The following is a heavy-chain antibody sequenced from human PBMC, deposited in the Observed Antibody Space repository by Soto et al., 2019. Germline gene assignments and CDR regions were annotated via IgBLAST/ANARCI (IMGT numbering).Heavy chain of an antibody. CDR3: ARQILYPGDSSGWKFDY. Sequence: GESLKISCKGSGYSFTSYWIGWVRQMPGKGLEWMGIIYPGDSDTRYSPSFQGQVTISADKSISTAYLQWSSLKASDTAMYYCARQILYPGDSSGWKFDYWGQGTLVTVSS. D-gene: IGHD6-19*01. CDR2: IYPGDSDT. CDR1: GYSFTSYW. V-gene: IGHV5-51*01. J-gene: IGHJ4*02.